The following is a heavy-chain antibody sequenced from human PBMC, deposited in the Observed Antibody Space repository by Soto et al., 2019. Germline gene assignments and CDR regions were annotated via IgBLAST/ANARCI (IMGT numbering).Heavy chain of an antibody. V-gene: IGHV3-30*03. J-gene: IGHJ6*02. D-gene: IGHD2-15*01. Sequence: QVQLVESGGGVVQPGRSLRLSCAASGFNFNNYNLHWVRQAPGKGLEWVAVVSYEGNNKYYGDSVKGRFTISKDESKTTVYLQMTNLRSEDTAKYYCARAGGTTCQPYFCHYYGMDVWGLGTTVTVSS. CDR2: VSYEGNNK. CDR3: ARAGGTTCQPYFCHYYGMDV. CDR1: GFNFNNYN.